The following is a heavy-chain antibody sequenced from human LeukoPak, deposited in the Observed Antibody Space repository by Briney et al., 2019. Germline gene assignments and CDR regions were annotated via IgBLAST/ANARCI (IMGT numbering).Heavy chain of an antibody. CDR1: GFTVSSNY. Sequence: GGSLRLSCAASGFTVSSNYMSWVRQAPGKGLEWVSVIYSGGSTYYADSVKGRFTISRDNSKNTLYLQMNSLRAEDTAVYYCAKYYYGSGSYSFDYWGQGTLVTVSS. V-gene: IGHV3-53*05. J-gene: IGHJ4*02. D-gene: IGHD3-10*01. CDR3: AKYYYGSGSYSFDY. CDR2: IYSGGST.